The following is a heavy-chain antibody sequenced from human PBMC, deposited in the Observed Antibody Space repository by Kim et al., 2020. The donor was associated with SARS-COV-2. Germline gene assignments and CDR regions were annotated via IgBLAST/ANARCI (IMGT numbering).Heavy chain of an antibody. CDR2: ISYDGSNK. CDR1: GFTFSSYG. J-gene: IGHJ4*01. D-gene: IGHD3-16*01. CDR3: AKLGEAEGTRVFDY. V-gene: IGHV3-30*18. Sequence: GGSLRLSCAASGFTFSSYGMHWVRQAPGKGLEWVAVISYDGSNKYYADSVKGRFTISRDNSKNTLYLQMNSLRADDTAVYYCAKLGEAEGTRVFDYLG.